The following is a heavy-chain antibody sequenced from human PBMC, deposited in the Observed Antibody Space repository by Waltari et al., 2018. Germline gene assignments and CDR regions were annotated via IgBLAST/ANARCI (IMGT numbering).Heavy chain of an antibody. V-gene: IGHV1-24*01. CDR1: GYTLTELS. CDR3: ATGPPGGNAVDWYFDL. D-gene: IGHD2-15*01. J-gene: IGHJ2*01. Sequence: QVPLVQSGAEVQKPGASVKVSCKVSGYTLTELSMPWVGQAPGEGLEWMGGLDPEDGETIYAQKFQCRVTMTEDTSTDTAYMELSSLRSEDTAVYYGATGPPGGNAVDWYFDLWGRGTLVTVSS. CDR2: LDPEDGET.